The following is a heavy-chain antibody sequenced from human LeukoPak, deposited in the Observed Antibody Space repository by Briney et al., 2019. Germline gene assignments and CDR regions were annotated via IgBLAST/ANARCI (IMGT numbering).Heavy chain of an antibody. Sequence: GASVKVSCKASGYTFTSYGISWVRQAPGQGLEWMGWISAYNGNTNYAQKLQGRVTMTRDTSISTANMELSRLRSDDTAVYYCARGGIPVHYYYMDVWGKGTTVTLSS. D-gene: IGHD1-14*01. J-gene: IGHJ6*03. CDR2: ISAYNGNT. CDR3: ARGGIPVHYYYMDV. V-gene: IGHV1-18*01. CDR1: GYTFTSYG.